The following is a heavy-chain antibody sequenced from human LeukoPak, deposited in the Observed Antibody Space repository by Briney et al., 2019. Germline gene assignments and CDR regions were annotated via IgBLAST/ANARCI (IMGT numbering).Heavy chain of an antibody. CDR3: AGGGDSSGYYLVDY. CDR1: GGSFSGYY. Sequence: PSETLSLTCAVYGGSFSGYYWSWIRQPPGKGLEWIGEINHSGSTNYNPSLKSRVTISVDTSKNQFSLKLSSVTAADTAVYYCAGGGDSSGYYLVDYWGQGTLVTVSS. V-gene: IGHV4-34*01. D-gene: IGHD3-22*01. J-gene: IGHJ4*02. CDR2: INHSGST.